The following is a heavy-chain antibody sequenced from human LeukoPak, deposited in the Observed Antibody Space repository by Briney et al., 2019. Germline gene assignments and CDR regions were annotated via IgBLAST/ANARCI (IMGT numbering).Heavy chain of an antibody. CDR2: ISGSGDTT. V-gene: IGHV3-23*01. Sequence: GGTLRLSCAASGFTFSSYGMSWVRQAPGKGLEWVSAISGSGDTTHYADSVKGRFVISRDNSKNTLYLQMNSLRAEDTAVYYCAMATRWLNFDYWGQGTLVTVSS. CDR3: AMATRWLNFDY. CDR1: GFTFSSYG. J-gene: IGHJ4*02. D-gene: IGHD5-24*01.